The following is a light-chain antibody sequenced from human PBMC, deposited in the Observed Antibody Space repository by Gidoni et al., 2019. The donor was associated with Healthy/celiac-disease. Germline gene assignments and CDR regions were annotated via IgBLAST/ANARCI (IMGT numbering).Light chain of an antibody. CDR1: AGAVTSGYY. CDR2: RAS. Sequence: QTGVTQEPSLTVAPGRVVTLTCAASAGAVTSGYYPHWFQQTPGHAPRALIYRASNKHSWTPARFSGSLLGGKAALTLSGVQPEDEAEYYCLLYYGGALSWVFGGGTKLTVL. CDR3: LLYYGGALSWV. V-gene: IGLV7-43*01. J-gene: IGLJ3*02.